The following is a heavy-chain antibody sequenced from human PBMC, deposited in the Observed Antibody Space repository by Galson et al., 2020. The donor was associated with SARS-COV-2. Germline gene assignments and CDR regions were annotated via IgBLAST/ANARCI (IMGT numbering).Heavy chain of an antibody. D-gene: IGHD6-6*01. CDR2: ISSSRTDT. CDR3: ASSYEYSTSSVIPTKKGFDY. Sequence: KIGESLKISCEASGFIFSDFSMNWVRQAPGKGLEWVSFISSSRTDTYYADSVKGRFIISRDNAKNSLYLQMNSLRAEDTAVYYCASSYEYSTSSVIPTKKGFDYWGQGILVTVSS. J-gene: IGHJ4*02. V-gene: IGHV3-21*01. CDR1: GFIFSDFS.